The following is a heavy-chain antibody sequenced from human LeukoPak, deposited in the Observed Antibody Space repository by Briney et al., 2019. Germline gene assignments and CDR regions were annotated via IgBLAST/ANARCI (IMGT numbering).Heavy chain of an antibody. Sequence: EASVTVSCTASGYTFTGYYMHWVRQAPGQRPEWMGWINPNSGGTNYAQKFQGWVTMTRDTAISTAYMELSRLRSDDTAVYYCARDLTPQLPGRYYYYGMDVWGQGTTVTVSS. D-gene: IGHD2-2*01. J-gene: IGHJ6*02. V-gene: IGHV1-2*04. CDR2: INPNSGGT. CDR1: GYTFTGYY. CDR3: ARDLTPQLPGRYYYYGMDV.